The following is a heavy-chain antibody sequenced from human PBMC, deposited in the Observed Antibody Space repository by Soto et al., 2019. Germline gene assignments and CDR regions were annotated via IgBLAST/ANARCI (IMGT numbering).Heavy chain of an antibody. CDR3: ARDAAVAGTAYFDY. J-gene: IGHJ4*02. V-gene: IGHV3-33*01. CDR2: IWYDGSNK. Sequence: ESGGGVVQPGRSLRLSCAASGFTFSSYGMHWVRQAPGKGLEWVAVIWYDGSNKYYADSVKGRFTISRDNSKNTLYLQMNSLRAEDTAVYYCARDAAVAGTAYFDYWGQGTLVTVSS. CDR1: GFTFSSYG. D-gene: IGHD6-19*01.